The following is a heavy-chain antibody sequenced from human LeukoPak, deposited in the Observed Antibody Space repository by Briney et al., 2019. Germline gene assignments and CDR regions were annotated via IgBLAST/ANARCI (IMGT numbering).Heavy chain of an antibody. D-gene: IGHD3-22*01. CDR3: AREDDTTLPGFAFDI. V-gene: IGHV4-59*01. J-gene: IGHJ3*02. CDR1: GGTISSYY. CDR2: IYYSGST. Sequence: AETLCLTCTASGGTISSYYRSWIRQPPGKGLEWVGYIYYSGSTNYNPSLKSGGIILVDTSNNQFSLKLSSVTAATAAVYCCAREDDTTLPGFAFDIWGQGTMVTVSS.